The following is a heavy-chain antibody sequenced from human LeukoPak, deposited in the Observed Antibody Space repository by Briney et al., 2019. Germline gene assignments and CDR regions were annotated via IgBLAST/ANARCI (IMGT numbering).Heavy chain of an antibody. CDR2: IYYSGST. Sequence: SETLSLTCTVSGGSISSSSYYWGRIRQPPGKGLEWIGSIYYSGSTYYNPSLKSRVTISVDTSKNQFSLKLSSVTAADTAVYYCARGPYDYVWGSYRRTRPYFDYWGQGTLVTVSS. CDR3: ARGPYDYVWGSYRRTRPYFDY. D-gene: IGHD3-16*02. J-gene: IGHJ4*02. V-gene: IGHV4-39*07. CDR1: GGSISSSSYY.